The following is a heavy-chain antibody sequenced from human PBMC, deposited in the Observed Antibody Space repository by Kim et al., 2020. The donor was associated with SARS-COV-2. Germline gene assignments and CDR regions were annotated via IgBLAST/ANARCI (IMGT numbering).Heavy chain of an antibody. V-gene: IGHV4-39*01. J-gene: IGHJ3*02. CDR1: GGSISSSSYY. D-gene: IGHD4-17*01. CDR2: IYYSGST. Sequence: SETLSLTCTVSGGSISSSSYYWGWIRQPPGKGLEWIGSIYYSGSTYYNPSLKSRVTISVDTSKNQFSLKLSSVTAADTAVYYCARQTHDYGALDAFDIWGQGTMVTVSS. CDR3: ARQTHDYGALDAFDI.